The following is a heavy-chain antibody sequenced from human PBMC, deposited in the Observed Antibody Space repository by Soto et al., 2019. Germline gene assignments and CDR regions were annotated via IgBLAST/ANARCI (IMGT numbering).Heavy chain of an antibody. CDR1: GGSISSGDYY. CDR3: GREGVDNWFDP. J-gene: IGHJ5*02. CDR2: IYYSGST. V-gene: IGHV4-30-4*01. Sequence: SETLSLTCTVSGGSISSGDYYWSWIRQPPGKGLEWIGYIYYSGSTFYNPSLKNRVTISLDTSKIQFSLKLSSVTAADTAVYSGGREGVDNWFDPCGQGTLVTVYS. D-gene: IGHD3-16*01.